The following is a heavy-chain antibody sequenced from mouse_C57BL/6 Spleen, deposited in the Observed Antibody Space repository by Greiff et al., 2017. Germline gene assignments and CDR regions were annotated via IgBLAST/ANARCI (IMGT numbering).Heavy chain of an antibody. V-gene: IGHV2-9-1*01. Sequence: VQLQQSGPGLVAPSQSLSITCTVSGFSLTSYAISWVRQPPGKGLEWLGEIWTGGGTNYNSALKSRLSISKDNSKSQVFLKMNSLQTDDTARYDGARNIDHYYGSAFDYWGQGTTLTVSS. CDR2: IWTGGGT. CDR1: GFSLTSYA. D-gene: IGHD1-1*01. CDR3: ARNIDHYYGSAFDY. J-gene: IGHJ2*01.